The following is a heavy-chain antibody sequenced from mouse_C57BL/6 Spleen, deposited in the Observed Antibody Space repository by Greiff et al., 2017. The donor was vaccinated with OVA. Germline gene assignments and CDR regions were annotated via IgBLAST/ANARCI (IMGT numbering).Heavy chain of an antibody. J-gene: IGHJ4*01. CDR2: INPNNGGT. Sequence: VQLQQSGPELVKPGASVKMSCKASGYTFTDYNMHWVKQSHGKSLEWIGYINPNNGGTSYNQKFKGKATLTVNKSSSTAYMELRSLTSEDSAVYYCAGDDGYYEDAMDYWGQGTSVTVSS. D-gene: IGHD2-3*01. V-gene: IGHV1-22*01. CDR1: GYTFTDYN. CDR3: AGDDGYYEDAMDY.